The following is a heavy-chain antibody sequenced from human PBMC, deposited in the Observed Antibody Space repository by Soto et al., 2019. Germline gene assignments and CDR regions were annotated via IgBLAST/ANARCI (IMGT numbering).Heavy chain of an antibody. D-gene: IGHD1-26*01. CDR2: ISYDGRNI. CDR3: SKNTHKGELNYYHGMDG. Sequence: QVQLVESGGGVVQSGRSLRLSCAASEFNFGAFGMHWVRQAPGKGLEWVAVISYDGRNIYYADSVKGRFTISRDNSKNTLYLQMNRLRTEDPACYPCSKNTHKGELNYYHGMDGLGQGNQGTVYS. J-gene: IGHJ6*02. CDR1: EFNFGAFG. V-gene: IGHV3-33*06.